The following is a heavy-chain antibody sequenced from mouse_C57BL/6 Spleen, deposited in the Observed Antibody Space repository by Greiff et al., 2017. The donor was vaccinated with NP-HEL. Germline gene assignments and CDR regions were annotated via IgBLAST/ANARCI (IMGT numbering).Heavy chain of an antibody. CDR2: IYPGDGDT. J-gene: IGHJ3*01. Sequence: VKLMESGPELVKPGASVKISCKASGYAFSSSWMNWVKQRPGKGLEWIGRIYPGDGDTNYNGKFKGKATLTADKSSSTAYMQLSSLTSEDSAVYFCARPYDYSEGFAYWGQGTLVTVSA. CDR1: GYAFSSSW. D-gene: IGHD2-4*01. V-gene: IGHV1-82*01. CDR3: ARPYDYSEGFAY.